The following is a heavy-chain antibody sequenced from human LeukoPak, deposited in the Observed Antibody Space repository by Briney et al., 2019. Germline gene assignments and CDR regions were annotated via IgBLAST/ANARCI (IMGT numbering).Heavy chain of an antibody. V-gene: IGHV3-30*02. CDR1: GFTFSSYG. CDR3: AKDELGYCSSTSCPYYYYYYMDV. Sequence: GGSLRLSCAASGFTFSSYGMHWVRQAPGKGLEWVAFIRYDGSNKYYADSVKGRFTISRDNSKNTLYLQMNSLRAEDTAEYYCAKDELGYCSSTSCPYYYYYYMDVWGKGTTVAVSS. J-gene: IGHJ6*03. CDR2: IRYDGSNK. D-gene: IGHD2-2*01.